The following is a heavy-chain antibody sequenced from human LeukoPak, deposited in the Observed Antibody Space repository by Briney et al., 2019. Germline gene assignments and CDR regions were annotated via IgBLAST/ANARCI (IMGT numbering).Heavy chain of an antibody. CDR2: MQSGGST. J-gene: IGHJ4*02. Sequence: GGSLRLSCAASGITVSSKYMSWVRQAPGKGLEWVSVMQSGGSTYYADSVKGRFTISRDNSKNTLYLQMDSLRAEDTAVYYCAKDLWGDRDGFFDSWGQGSLVTVSS. CDR3: AKDLWGDRDGFFDS. CDR1: GITVSSKY. V-gene: IGHV3-53*01. D-gene: IGHD2-21*01.